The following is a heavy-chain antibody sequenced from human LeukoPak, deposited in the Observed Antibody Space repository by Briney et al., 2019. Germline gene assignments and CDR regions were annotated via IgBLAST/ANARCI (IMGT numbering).Heavy chain of an antibody. V-gene: IGHV1-46*01. D-gene: IGHD1-26*01. J-gene: IGHJ3*02. CDR2: INPSGGST. CDR3: AREPRSVGASTYDAFDI. CDR1: GYTFTTYY. Sequence: EASVKVSFKASGYTFTTYYLHWVRQAPGQGLEWMGIINPSGGSTTYAQKFRGRVTMTRDTSTRTVYMELSSLRSEDTAVYYCAREPRSVGASTYDAFDIWGQGTMVTVSS.